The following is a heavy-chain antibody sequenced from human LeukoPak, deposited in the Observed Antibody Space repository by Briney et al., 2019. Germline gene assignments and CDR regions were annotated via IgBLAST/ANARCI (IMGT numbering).Heavy chain of an antibody. D-gene: IGHD3-10*01. J-gene: IGHJ4*02. Sequence: ASVKVSCKASGYTFTSYDINWVRQATGQGLEWMGWMNPNSGNTGYAQKFQGRVTITRNTSISTAYMELSSLRSEDTAVYYCARGSSYGSGIDYWGQGTLVTVSS. CDR3: ARGSSYGSGIDY. CDR2: MNPNSGNT. CDR1: GYTFTSYD. V-gene: IGHV1-8*03.